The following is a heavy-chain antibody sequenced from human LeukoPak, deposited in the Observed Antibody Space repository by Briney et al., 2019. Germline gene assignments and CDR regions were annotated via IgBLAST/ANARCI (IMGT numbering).Heavy chain of an antibody. J-gene: IGHJ6*03. CDR1: GFTFSSYW. CDR3: ARERTTIFGVVIHYYYYDMDV. V-gene: IGHV3-7*01. Sequence: GGSLRLSCSASGFTFSSYWMSWVRNAPGKGLEWVANIKQDGSEKYYVDSVKGRFTISRDTAKNSMYLQMNSLRAEDTAVYYCARERTTIFGVVIHYYYYDMDVWGKGTTVTVAS. CDR2: IKQDGSEK. D-gene: IGHD3-3*01.